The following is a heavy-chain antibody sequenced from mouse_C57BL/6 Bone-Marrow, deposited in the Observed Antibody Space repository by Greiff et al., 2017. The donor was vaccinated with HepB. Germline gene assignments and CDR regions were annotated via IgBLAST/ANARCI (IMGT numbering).Heavy chain of an antibody. CDR2: IDPSDSYT. CDR1: GYTFTSYW. CDR3: ARLGGV. V-gene: IGHV1-50*01. Sequence: QVQLQQPGAELVKPGASVKLSCKASGYTFTSYWMQWVKQRPGQGLEWIGEIDPSDSYTNYNQKFKGKATLTVDTSSSTAYMQLNSLTSEDSAIYYCARLGGVWGTGTTVTVSS. J-gene: IGHJ1*03. D-gene: IGHD3-3*01.